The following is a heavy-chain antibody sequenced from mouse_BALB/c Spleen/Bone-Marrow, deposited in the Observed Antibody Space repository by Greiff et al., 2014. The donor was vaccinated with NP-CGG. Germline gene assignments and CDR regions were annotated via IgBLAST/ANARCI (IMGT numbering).Heavy chain of an antibody. CDR2: ISSGGGST. D-gene: IGHD1-1*01. V-gene: IGHV5-12-1*01. J-gene: IGHJ2*01. CDR1: GFASSSYD. Sequence: EVNLVESGGGLVKPGGSLKLSCAASGFASSSYDMSWVRQTPEKRLEWVAYISSGGGSTYYPDTVKGRFTISRDNAKNTLYLQMSSLKSEDTAMYYCAREVLRDYFDYWGQGTTLTVSS. CDR3: AREVLRDYFDY.